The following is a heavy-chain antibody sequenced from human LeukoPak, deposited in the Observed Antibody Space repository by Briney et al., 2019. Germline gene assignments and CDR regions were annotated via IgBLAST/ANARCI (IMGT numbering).Heavy chain of an antibody. CDR1: GFTFSDYS. D-gene: IGHD3-3*01. V-gene: IGHV3-48*04. Sequence: PGGSLRLSCAASGFTFSDYSMNWVRQAPGKGLECISYISGSSTTIHYADSVKGRFTISRDNAKNSLYLQMNSLRAEDTAVYYCARDWGGYYWAFDYWGQGTLVTVSS. CDR2: ISGSSTTI. J-gene: IGHJ4*02. CDR3: ARDWGGYYWAFDY.